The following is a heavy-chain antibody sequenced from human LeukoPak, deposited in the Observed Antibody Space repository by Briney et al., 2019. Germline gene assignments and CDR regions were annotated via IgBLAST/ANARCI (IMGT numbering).Heavy chain of an antibody. D-gene: IGHD3-10*01. CDR1: GYTFTSYD. CDR2: MNPNSGDT. CDR3: ARGGFGSGSYSDY. Sequence: GASVKVSCKASGYTFTSYDINWARQATGQGLEWMGWMNPNSGDTGYVQKFQGRVTMTRDTSISTAYMELSSLTSEDAAVYYCARGGFGSGSYSDYWGQGTLVTVSS. V-gene: IGHV1-8*01. J-gene: IGHJ4*02.